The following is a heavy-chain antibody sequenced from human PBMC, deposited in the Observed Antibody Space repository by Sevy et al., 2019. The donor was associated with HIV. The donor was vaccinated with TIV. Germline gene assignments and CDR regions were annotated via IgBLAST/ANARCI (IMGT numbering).Heavy chain of an antibody. J-gene: IGHJ4*02. CDR1: GFTISTYA. CDR2: ISYDGFNK. Sequence: GGSLRLSCAVSGFTISTYAMHWVRQTPGRGLEWVSTISYDGFNKYYRDSVKGRFAISRDNSKNTQYLQMNSLRVEDTAVYYCVIPFSGGGGGYWGQGTLVTVSS. CDR3: VIPFSGGGGGY. D-gene: IGHD2-21*01. V-gene: IGHV3-30*09.